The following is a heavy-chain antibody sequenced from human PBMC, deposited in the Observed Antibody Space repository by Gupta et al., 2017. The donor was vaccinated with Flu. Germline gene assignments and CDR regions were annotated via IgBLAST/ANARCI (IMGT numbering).Heavy chain of an antibody. J-gene: IGHJ5*01. CDR2: SYPGDSDT. CDR3: AGEEGYYSDS. CDR1: GYRFSSNW. D-gene: IGHD3-22*01. V-gene: IGHV5-51*03. Sequence: EVQLVQSGAEVKKRGDSLKISCKGSGYRFSSNWVGWVRQMPGKGLQWIGISYPGDSDTTHSLFFHGQVTMSVDRSINTSYPQWSSPTALATAMYYGAGEEGYYSDS.